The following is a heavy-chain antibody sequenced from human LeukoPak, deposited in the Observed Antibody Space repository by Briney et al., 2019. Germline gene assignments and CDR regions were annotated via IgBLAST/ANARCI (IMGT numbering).Heavy chain of an antibody. D-gene: IGHD3-22*01. J-gene: IGHJ4*02. Sequence: PSETLSLTCAVYGGSFSGYYWSWIRQPPGKGLEWIGEINHSGSTNYNPSLKSRVTISVDTSKNQFSLKLSSVTAADTAVYYCEIYDSSGYSPLDYWGQGTLVTVSS. CDR1: GGSFSGYY. CDR2: INHSGST. V-gene: IGHV4-34*01. CDR3: EIYDSSGYSPLDY.